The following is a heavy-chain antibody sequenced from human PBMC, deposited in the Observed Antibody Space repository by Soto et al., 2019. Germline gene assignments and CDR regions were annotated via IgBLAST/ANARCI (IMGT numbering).Heavy chain of an antibody. CDR3: AKGEVAAAGTTD. V-gene: IGHV3-23*01. Sequence: GGSLRLSYAASGFTFSSYAMSWVRQAPGKGLGWVSAISGSGGSTYYADSVKGRFTISRDNSKNTLYLQMNSLRAEDTAVYYCAKGEVAAAGTTDWGQGTLVTVSS. D-gene: IGHD6-13*01. CDR1: GFTFSSYA. CDR2: ISGSGGST. J-gene: IGHJ4*02.